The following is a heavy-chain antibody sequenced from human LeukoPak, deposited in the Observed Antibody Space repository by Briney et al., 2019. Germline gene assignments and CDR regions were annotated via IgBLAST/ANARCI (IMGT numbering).Heavy chain of an antibody. CDR1: GGSISSGSYF. CDR2: IFTSGST. CDR3: GRRSRSTWNYRRGDY. J-gene: IGHJ4*02. V-gene: IGHV4-61*02. Sequence: SETLSPTCTVSGGSISSGSYFWTWIRQPAGKGLEWIGRIFTSGSTNYNPSLGSRVTISVDTSKNQFSLKLSSETAADTAVYYCGRRSRSTWNYRRGDYWGQGTLVTVSS. D-gene: IGHD1-7*01.